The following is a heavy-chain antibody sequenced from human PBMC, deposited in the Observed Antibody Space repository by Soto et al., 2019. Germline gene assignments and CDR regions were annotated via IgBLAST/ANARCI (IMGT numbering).Heavy chain of an antibody. D-gene: IGHD3-10*01. CDR2: ISAYNGNT. J-gene: IGHJ6*02. Sequence: GAAVKVSCKASGYTFTSYGISWVRQAAGQGLEWMGWISAYNGNTNYAQKLQGRVTMTTDTSTSTAYMELRSLRSDDTAVYYCASEGAGVPPYYYYYGMDVWGQGTTVTVSS. CDR1: GYTFTSYG. V-gene: IGHV1-18*01. CDR3: ASEGAGVPPYYYYYGMDV.